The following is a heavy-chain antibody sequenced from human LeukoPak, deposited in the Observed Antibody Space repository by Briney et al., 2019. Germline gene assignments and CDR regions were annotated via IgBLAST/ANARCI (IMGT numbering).Heavy chain of an antibody. CDR3: AAESSSGFFDWFDP. J-gene: IGHJ5*02. D-gene: IGHD3-22*01. Sequence: EASVKVSCKASGFTFTSSAVQCVRQSRGQRLEWRGCIVVGSGNTNYAQKFQERVTITRDMSTSTAYMELSSLRSEDTAVYYCAAESSSGFFDWFDPWGQGTLVTVSS. V-gene: IGHV1-58*01. CDR1: GFTFTSSA. CDR2: IVVGSGNT.